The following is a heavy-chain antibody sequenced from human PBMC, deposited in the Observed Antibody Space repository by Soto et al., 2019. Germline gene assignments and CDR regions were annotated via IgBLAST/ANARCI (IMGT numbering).Heavy chain of an antibody. V-gene: IGHV3-23*01. Sequence: EVQLLESGGGLVQPGGSLRLSCAASGFTFSSYAMSWVRQAPGKGLAWVSAISGSGGSSYYAGTVKGRFTISRDNSKNTLYLQMNSLRAEDTAVYYCAKGRESGPFDYWGQGTLVTVSS. J-gene: IGHJ4*02. D-gene: IGHD3-10*01. CDR1: GFTFSSYA. CDR3: AKGRESGPFDY. CDR2: ISGSGGSS.